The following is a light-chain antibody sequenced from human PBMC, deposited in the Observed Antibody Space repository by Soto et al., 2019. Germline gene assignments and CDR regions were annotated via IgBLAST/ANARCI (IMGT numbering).Light chain of an antibody. J-gene: IGLJ3*02. CDR1: SSDVGSYNL. CDR3: CSYAGSSWV. V-gene: IGLV2-23*01. Sequence: QSALTQPASVSGSPGQSITISGTGTSSDVGSYNLVSWYQQHPGKAPKLMIYEGSKRPSGVSNRFSGSKSGNTASLTISGLQAEDEADYYCCSYAGSSWVFGGGTKLTVL. CDR2: EGS.